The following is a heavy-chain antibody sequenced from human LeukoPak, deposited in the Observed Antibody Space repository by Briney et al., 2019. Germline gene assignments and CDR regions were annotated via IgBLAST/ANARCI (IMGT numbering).Heavy chain of an antibody. CDR2: ISGRGGST. V-gene: IGHV3-23*01. D-gene: IGHD6-19*01. CDR3: AKAFDRLPPPVEWAGTDY. CDR1: GFTFTNYA. Sequence: GGSLRLSCAASGFTFTNYAMSWVRQAPGKGLEWISAISGRGGSTYYSDSVKGRFTISRDNSKNTLYLQMNSLRAEDTAVYYCAKAFDRLPPPVEWAGTDYWGQGTLVSVSS. J-gene: IGHJ4*02.